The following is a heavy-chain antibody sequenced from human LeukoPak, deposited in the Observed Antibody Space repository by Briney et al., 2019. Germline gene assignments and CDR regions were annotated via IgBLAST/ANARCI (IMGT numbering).Heavy chain of an antibody. CDR3: AKPPSSGWYRGNWFDP. D-gene: IGHD6-19*01. CDR1: GFTFSSYW. Sequence: GGSLRLSCAASGFTFSSYWMSWVRQAPGKGLEWVANIKQGGSEKYYVDSVKGRFTISRDNAKNSLYLQMNSLRAEDTAVYYCAKPPSSGWYRGNWFDPWGQGTLVTVSS. V-gene: IGHV3-7*01. J-gene: IGHJ5*02. CDR2: IKQGGSEK.